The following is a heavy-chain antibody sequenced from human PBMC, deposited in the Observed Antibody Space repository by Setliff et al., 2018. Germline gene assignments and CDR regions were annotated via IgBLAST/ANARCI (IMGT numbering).Heavy chain of an antibody. J-gene: IGHJ3*01. CDR2: IYPGDSDT. V-gene: IGHV5-51*01. CDR1: GYSFTNYW. D-gene: IGHD2-2*01. CDR3: ARHEDRNKCTSSSCYRENDAFDV. Sequence: GESLKISCKGSGYSFTNYWIGWVRQMPGKGLEWMGIIYPGDSDTRYSPSFQGQVTISADKSISTAYLQWSSLKASDTAMYYCARHEDRNKCTSSSCYRENDAFDVWGQGAMVT.